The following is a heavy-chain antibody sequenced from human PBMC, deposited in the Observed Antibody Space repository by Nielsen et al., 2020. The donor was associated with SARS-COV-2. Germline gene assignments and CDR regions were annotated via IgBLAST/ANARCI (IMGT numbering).Heavy chain of an antibody. CDR3: ARDFGYGDYDPNYYYYGMDV. CDR2: ISYDGSNK. V-gene: IGHV3-30-3*01. J-gene: IGHJ6*02. D-gene: IGHD4-17*01. Sequence: GESLKISCAASGFTFSSYAMHWVRQAPGKGLEWVAVISYDGSNKYYADSVKGRFTISRDNSKNTLYLQMNSLRAEDTAVYYCARDFGYGDYDPNYYYYGMDVWGQGTTVTVSS. CDR1: GFTFSSYA.